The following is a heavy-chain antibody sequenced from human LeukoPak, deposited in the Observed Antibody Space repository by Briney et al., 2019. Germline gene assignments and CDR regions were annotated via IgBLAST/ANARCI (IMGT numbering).Heavy chain of an antibody. J-gene: IGHJ2*01. CDR3: ARDRAAPTWFFDL. CDR2: ISADSNTI. V-gene: IGHV3-48*02. D-gene: IGHD2-15*01. Sequence: GGSLRLSCAASGFTFSIYSMNWVRQAPGEGLEWLSCISADSNTIYYADSVKGRFTISRDNAKTSLYLQMNTLRDEDTAVYYCARDRAAPTWFFDLWGRGTLVLVSS. CDR1: GFTFSIYS.